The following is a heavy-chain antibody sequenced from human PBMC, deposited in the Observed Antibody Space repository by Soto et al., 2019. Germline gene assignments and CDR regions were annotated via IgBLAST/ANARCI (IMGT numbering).Heavy chain of an antibody. V-gene: IGHV1-18*01. Sequence: QVQLVQSGAEVKKPGASVKVSCKASGYTLTSHGITWVRQAPGQGLEWMGWISAYNGNTNYAQKLQGRVTMTTDATASPAYIELRSRRSDATAGYYGAREGGTAGVPWEDYYGMGAWAEGTTVTVAS. J-gene: IGHJ6*01. CDR3: AREGGTAGVPWEDYYGMGA. D-gene: IGHD1-26*01. CDR1: GYTLTSHG. CDR2: ISAYNGNT.